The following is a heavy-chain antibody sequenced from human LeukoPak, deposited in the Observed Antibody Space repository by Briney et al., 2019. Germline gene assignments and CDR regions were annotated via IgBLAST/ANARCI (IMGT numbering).Heavy chain of an antibody. V-gene: IGHV5-51*01. D-gene: IGHD6-13*01. CDR2: IYPTDSDT. Sequence: KRGESLKISCKTSGYNFPKYGIGWVRQVPGKGLEWMGIIYPTDSDTRYSPSFQGQVTISADKSITTAYLQWSSLKASDTAIYYCARGDSSSWYYFDYWGQGTLVTVSS. CDR3: ARGDSSSWYYFDY. J-gene: IGHJ4*02. CDR1: GYNFPKYG.